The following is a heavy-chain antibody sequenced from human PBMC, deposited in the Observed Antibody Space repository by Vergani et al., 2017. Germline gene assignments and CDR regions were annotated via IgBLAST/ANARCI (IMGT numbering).Heavy chain of an antibody. CDR1: GFTFSSYG. CDR2: IWYDGSNK. Sequence: VQLLESGGGLVQPGGSLRLSCAASGFTFSSYGMHWFRQAPGKGLEWVAVIWYDGSNKYYADSVKGRFTISRDNSKNTLYLQMNSLRAEDTAVYYCARESSIAAAGTLDYWGQGTLVTVSS. D-gene: IGHD6-13*01. CDR3: ARESSIAAAGTLDY. V-gene: IGHV3-33*01. J-gene: IGHJ4*02.